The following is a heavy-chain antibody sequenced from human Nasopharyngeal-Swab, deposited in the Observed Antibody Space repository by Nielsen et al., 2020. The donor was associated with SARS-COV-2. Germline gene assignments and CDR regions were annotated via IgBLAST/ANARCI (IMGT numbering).Heavy chain of an antibody. D-gene: IGHD3-3*01. J-gene: IGHJ5*02. CDR1: GGSISSYY. V-gene: IGHV4-59*08. Sequence: SETLSLTCTVSGGSISSYYWSWIRQPPGKGLEWIGYIYYSGSTYYNPSLKSRVTISVDTSKNQFSLKLSSVTAADTAVYYCARPTYYDFWSGYYTGAWFDPWGQGTLVTVSS. CDR3: ARPTYYDFWSGYYTGAWFDP. CDR2: IYYSGST.